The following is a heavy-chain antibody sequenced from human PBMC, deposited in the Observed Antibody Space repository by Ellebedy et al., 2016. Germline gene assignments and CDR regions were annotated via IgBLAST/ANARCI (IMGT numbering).Heavy chain of an antibody. CDR1: GGSICSSSYY. J-gene: IGHJ2*01. Sequence: SETLSLICNVSGGSICSSSYYWRWIRQPPGKGLEWIGNIYYSGRIYYNPSLVSRVTISVHTSKTQYSLTLSSVSAADTAVYYCARSAYSSTWYPVGSYLYFDLWGRGTLVTVSS. V-gene: IGHV4-39*01. CDR2: IYYSGRI. D-gene: IGHD6-13*01. CDR3: ARSAYSSTWYPVGSYLYFDL.